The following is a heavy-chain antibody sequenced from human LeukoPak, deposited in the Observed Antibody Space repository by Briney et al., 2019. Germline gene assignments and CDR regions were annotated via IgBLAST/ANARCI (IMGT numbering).Heavy chain of an antibody. CDR3: ARDDCSSTSCYFSVSRWFDP. CDR1: GGSISSSSYY. CDR2: IYYSGST. V-gene: IGHV4-39*07. D-gene: IGHD2-2*01. Sequence: SETLSLTCTVSGGSISSSSYYWGWIRQPPGKGLEWIGSIYYSGSTYYNPSLKSRVTISVDTSKNPFSLTLSSVTAADTAVYYCARDDCSSTSCYFSVSRWFDPWGQGTLVTVSS. J-gene: IGHJ5*02.